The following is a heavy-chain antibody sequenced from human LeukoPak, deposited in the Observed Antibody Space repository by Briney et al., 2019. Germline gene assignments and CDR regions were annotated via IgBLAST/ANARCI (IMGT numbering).Heavy chain of an antibody. D-gene: IGHD3-22*01. Sequence: SETLSLTCTVSGGSISSYYWSWIRQPPGKGLEWIGYIYYSGSTNYNPSLKSRVTISVDTSKNQFSLKLSSVTAADTAVYYCARGRYYYDSSGYYADYFHYWGQGTLVTVSS. CDR2: IYYSGST. CDR1: GGSISSYY. J-gene: IGHJ4*02. V-gene: IGHV4-59*08. CDR3: ARGRYYYDSSGYYADYFHY.